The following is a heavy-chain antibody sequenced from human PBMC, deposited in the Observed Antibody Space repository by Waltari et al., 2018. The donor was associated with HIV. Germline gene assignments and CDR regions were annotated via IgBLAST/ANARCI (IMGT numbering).Heavy chain of an antibody. V-gene: IGHV1-69*01. CDR3: AQEKGSVVVPAEFDP. J-gene: IGHJ5*02. CDR1: GGTFSTYA. Sequence: VQLVQSGADVKKPGSSVKVSCKASGGTFSTYAVSWVRQAPGQGLAWMGGIIPLFGTANCAQKFQDRGTMTADDSTTTVYMELSSLRSDDTAVYYCAQEKGSVVVPAEFDPWGQGTLVTVSS. D-gene: IGHD2-2*01. CDR2: IIPLFGTA.